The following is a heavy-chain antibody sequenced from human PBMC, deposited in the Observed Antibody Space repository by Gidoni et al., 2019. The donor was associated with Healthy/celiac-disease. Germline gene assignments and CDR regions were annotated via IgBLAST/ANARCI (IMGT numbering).Heavy chain of an antibody. CDR1: GFTFSIYA. V-gene: IGHV3-30-3*01. Sequence: QVQLVESGGGVVQPGRSLRLSCAASGFTFSIYAMPWVRQAPGKGLEWVAVISYDGSNKYYADSVKGRFTISRDNSKNTLYLQMNSLRAEDTAVYYCARIFPDIVVVVAATQDAFDIWGQGTMVTVSS. D-gene: IGHD2-15*01. CDR2: ISYDGSNK. CDR3: ARIFPDIVVVVAATQDAFDI. J-gene: IGHJ3*02.